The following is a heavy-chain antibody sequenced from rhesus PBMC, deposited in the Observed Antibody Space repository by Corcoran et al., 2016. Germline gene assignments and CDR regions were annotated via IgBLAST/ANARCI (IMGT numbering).Heavy chain of an antibody. CDR2: IDYSGYTL. V-gene: IGHV3-136*01. D-gene: IGHD5-24*01. J-gene: IGHJ5-2*02. CDR3: ARGGNSGYSFGSLDV. CDR1: GFTFRTYD. Sequence: EVHLEESGGDLVQPGGSLRLSCAVSGFTFRTYDMSWVRQAPGKGLEWVSHIDYSGYTLGYAEYVKGRFTISRDNANNSLSLEMNSLRAEDTATYVCARGGNSGYSFGSLDVWGRGVLVTVSS.